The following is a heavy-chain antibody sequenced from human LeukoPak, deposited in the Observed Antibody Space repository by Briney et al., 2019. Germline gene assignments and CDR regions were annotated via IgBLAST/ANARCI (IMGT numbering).Heavy chain of an antibody. CDR1: GGSFSGYY. Sequence: SETLSLTCAVYGGSFSGYYWSWIRQPPGKGLEWIGEINHSGSTNYNPSLKSRVTISVDTSKNQFSLKLSSVTAADTAVYYCARSRGWFYYYYMDVWGKGTTVTVSS. CDR2: INHSGST. V-gene: IGHV4-34*01. CDR3: ARSRGWFYYYYMDV. D-gene: IGHD2-15*01. J-gene: IGHJ6*03.